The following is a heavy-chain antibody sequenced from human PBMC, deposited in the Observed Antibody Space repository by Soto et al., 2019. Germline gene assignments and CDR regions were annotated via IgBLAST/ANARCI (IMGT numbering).Heavy chain of an antibody. V-gene: IGHV3-21*01. CDR2: ISSSSSYI. CDR3: ARDRVSSGYSSSSYWFDP. D-gene: IGHD6-6*01. Sequence: GGSLRLSCAASGFTFSSYSMNWVRQAPGKGLEWVSSISSSSSYIYYADSVKGRFTISRDNAKNSLYLQMNSLRAEDTAVYYCARDRVSSGYSSSSYWFDPWGQGTLGTVS. CDR1: GFTFSSYS. J-gene: IGHJ5*02.